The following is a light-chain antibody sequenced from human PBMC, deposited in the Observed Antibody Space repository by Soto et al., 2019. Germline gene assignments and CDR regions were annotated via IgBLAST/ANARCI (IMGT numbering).Light chain of an antibody. V-gene: IGKV3-15*01. J-gene: IGKJ5*01. CDR1: QSVSSSY. CDR3: QQYNDWPPIT. Sequence: EIVLTQSPGTLSFSPGERATLSCRASQSVSSSYLAWYQQKPGQAPRLLIYDASTRATVIPARFSGSGSGTEFTLTISSLQSEDFAVYYCQQYNDWPPITFGQGTRLEIK. CDR2: DAS.